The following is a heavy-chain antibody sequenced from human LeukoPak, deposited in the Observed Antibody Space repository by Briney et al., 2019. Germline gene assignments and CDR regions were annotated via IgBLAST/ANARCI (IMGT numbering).Heavy chain of an antibody. D-gene: IGHD4-17*01. V-gene: IGHV3-7*01. Sequence: PGESLRLSCTASGFTFSNFWMGWVRQAPGKGLEWVANIKQDETEKFYLGSVKGRFTISRDNAKNSLYLQMNSLRAEDTAVYYCARGRYYLDSWGQGTLVTVSS. CDR1: GFTFSNFW. CDR2: IKQDETEK. J-gene: IGHJ4*02. CDR3: ARGRYYLDS.